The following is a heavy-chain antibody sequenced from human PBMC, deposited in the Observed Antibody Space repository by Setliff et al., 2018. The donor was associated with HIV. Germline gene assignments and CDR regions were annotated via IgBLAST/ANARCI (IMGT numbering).Heavy chain of an antibody. CDR2: IRYDDTYK. V-gene: IGHV3-30*02. D-gene: IGHD6-19*01. CDR3: AKNFYSSPWSPLDY. Sequence: GGSLRLSCAASGFTFSDYGMHWVRQAPGKGLEWVAFIRYDDTYKYYVDSVKGRFTISRDNSKNTMYLQMNSLRTEDTAVYYCAKNFYSSPWSPLDYWGQGTLVTVSS. J-gene: IGHJ4*02. CDR1: GFTFSDYG.